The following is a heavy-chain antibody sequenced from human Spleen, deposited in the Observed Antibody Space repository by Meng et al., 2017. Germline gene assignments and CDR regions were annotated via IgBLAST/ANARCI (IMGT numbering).Heavy chain of an antibody. V-gene: IGHV4-4*07. CDR3: ARGSAGDYYFDS. Sequence: SETLSLTCSVSGDSISNYYWNWLRQPAGKRLEWIGPTYVGGSTAYNPSLRSRVTVSVDTSKNQISLRLASVTAADTAVYFCARGSAGDYYFDSWGQGTLVTVSS. D-gene: IGHD4-17*01. J-gene: IGHJ4*02. CDR1: GDSISNYY. CDR2: TYVGGST.